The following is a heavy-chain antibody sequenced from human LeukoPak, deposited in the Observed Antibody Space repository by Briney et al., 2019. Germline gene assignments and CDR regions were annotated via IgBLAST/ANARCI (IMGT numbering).Heavy chain of an antibody. Sequence: ASVKVSCKASGYSFRSYGISWVPQAPGQGLEWMGWISAYDGNTNYPQKLQGRVTMTTDTSTTTAYMELRSLTSDDTAVYYCARACSSTSCYGFMDVWGKGTTVTVSS. D-gene: IGHD2-2*01. J-gene: IGHJ6*03. V-gene: IGHV1-18*01. CDR2: ISAYDGNT. CDR3: ARACSSTSCYGFMDV. CDR1: GYSFRSYG.